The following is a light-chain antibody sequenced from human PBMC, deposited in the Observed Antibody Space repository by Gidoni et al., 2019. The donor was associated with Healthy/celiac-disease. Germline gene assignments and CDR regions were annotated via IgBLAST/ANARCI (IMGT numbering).Light chain of an antibody. J-gene: IGKJ1*01. V-gene: IGKV1-39*01. CDR1: QSISSS. CDR3: QQSYSTPET. Sequence: DIQMTQSPSSLSASVGDRVTITSRASQSISSSLNWYQQKPGKAPKLLIYAAYSLQSGVPSRFSGSGSGTDFTLTISSLQPEDFATYYCQQSYSTPETFGQGTKVEIK. CDR2: AAY.